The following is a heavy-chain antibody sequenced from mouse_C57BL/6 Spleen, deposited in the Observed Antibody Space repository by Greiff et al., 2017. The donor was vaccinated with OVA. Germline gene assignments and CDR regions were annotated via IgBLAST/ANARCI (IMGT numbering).Heavy chain of an antibody. CDR3: ARNYGSSYGYFDV. Sequence: VQLQQPGAELVRPGSSVKLSCKASGYTFTSYWMHWVKQRPGQGLEWIGEIDPSDSYTNYNQKFKGKSTLTVDKSSSTAYMQLSSLTSEDSAVYYCARNYGSSYGYFDVWGTGTTVTVSS. CDR1: GYTFTSYW. V-gene: IGHV1-69*01. CDR2: IDPSDSYT. D-gene: IGHD1-1*01. J-gene: IGHJ1*03.